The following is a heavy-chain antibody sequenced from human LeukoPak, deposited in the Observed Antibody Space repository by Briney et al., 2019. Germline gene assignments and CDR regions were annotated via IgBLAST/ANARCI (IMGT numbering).Heavy chain of an antibody. D-gene: IGHD3-10*01. J-gene: IGHJ4*02. CDR1: GYTFTSYD. V-gene: IGHV1-46*03. CDR3: AMVRGVIIFLY. CDR2: INSSGGST. Sequence: ASVKVSCKASGYTFTSYDMHWVRQAPGQGLEWMGIINSSGGSTSYAQKFPGRVTMTRDMSTSTFYLELSSLRSEDTAVYYCAMVRGVIIFLYWGQGTLVTVSS.